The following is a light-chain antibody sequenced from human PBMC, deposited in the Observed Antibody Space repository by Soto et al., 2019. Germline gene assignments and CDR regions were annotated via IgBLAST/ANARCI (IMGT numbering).Light chain of an antibody. CDR3: QSYDSSPSGYV. CDR1: SSNIGAGYD. V-gene: IGLV1-40*01. Sequence: QSALTQPPSVSGAPGQRVTISCTGSSSNIGAGYDVHWYQQLPGTAPKLLIFANINRPSGVPDRFSGSKSGTSASLAITGLRAEDEADYYCQSYDSSPSGYVFGTGTKVTVL. CDR2: ANI. J-gene: IGLJ1*01.